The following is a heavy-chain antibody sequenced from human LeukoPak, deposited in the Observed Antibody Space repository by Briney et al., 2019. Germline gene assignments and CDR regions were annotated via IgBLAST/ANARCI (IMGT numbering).Heavy chain of an antibody. Sequence: PSQTLSLTCTVSGGSISSGDYYWSWIRQPPGKGLEWIGYIYYSGSTNYNPSLKSRVTISVDTSKNQFSLKLSSVTAADTAVYYCASGPSYYYGMDVWGQGTTVTVSS. CDR3: ASGPSYYYGMDV. J-gene: IGHJ6*02. CDR2: IYYSGST. V-gene: IGHV4-30-4*01. CDR1: GGSISSGDYY.